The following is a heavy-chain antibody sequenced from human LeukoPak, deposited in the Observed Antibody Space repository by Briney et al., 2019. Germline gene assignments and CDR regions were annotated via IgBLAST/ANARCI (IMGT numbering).Heavy chain of an antibody. CDR3: ARGGYYYDSSGSQIRFDY. V-gene: IGHV1-18*01. CDR2: ISAYNGNT. Sequence: GASVKVSCKASGYTFTSYGISWVRQAPGQGLEWMGWISAYNGNTNYAQKLQGRVTMTTDTSTSTAYMELRSLRSDDTAVYYCARGGYYYDSSGSQIRFDYWGQGTLVTVSS. D-gene: IGHD3-22*01. J-gene: IGHJ4*02. CDR1: GYTFTSYG.